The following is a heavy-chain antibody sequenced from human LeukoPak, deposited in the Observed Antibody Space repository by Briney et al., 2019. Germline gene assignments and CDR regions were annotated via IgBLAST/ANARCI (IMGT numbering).Heavy chain of an antibody. V-gene: IGHV1-2*02. CDR2: INPNSGST. J-gene: IGHJ6*03. CDR1: GYTLTELS. CDR3: ARDTPSLSPSTIFGVVIMNYYYYYYMDV. Sequence: ASVKVSCKVSGYTLTELSMHWVRQAPGKGLEWMGWINPNSGSTNYAQKFQGRVTMTRDTSISTAYMELSRLRSDDTAVYYCARDTPSLSPSTIFGVVIMNYYYYYYMDVWGKGTTVTVSS. D-gene: IGHD3-3*01.